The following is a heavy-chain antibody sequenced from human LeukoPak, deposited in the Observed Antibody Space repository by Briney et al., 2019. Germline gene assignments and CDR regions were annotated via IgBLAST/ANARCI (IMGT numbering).Heavy chain of an antibody. CDR3: ARHDYGDY. Sequence: GGSLRLSCAASGFTFSSYSMNWVRQAPGKGLEWVSYISSSSSTIYYADSVKGRFTISRDNAKNSPYLQMNSLRAEDTAVYYCARHDYGDYWGQGTLVTVSS. CDR2: ISSSSSTI. J-gene: IGHJ4*02. CDR1: GFTFSSYS. V-gene: IGHV3-48*04.